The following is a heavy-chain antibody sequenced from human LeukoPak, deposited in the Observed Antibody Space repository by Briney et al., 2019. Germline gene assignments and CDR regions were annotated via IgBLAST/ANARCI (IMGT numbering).Heavy chain of an antibody. CDR2: INPNSGDT. Sequence: ASVKVSCKASGYTFTGYYMHWVRQAPGQGLGWMGRINPNSGDTNYAQKFQGRVTMTRDTSISTAYMELSRLRSDDTAVYYCARTSHYDILTGYLVYYFDYWGQGTLVTVSS. CDR1: GYTFTGYY. J-gene: IGHJ4*02. CDR3: ARTSHYDILTGYLVYYFDY. V-gene: IGHV1-2*06. D-gene: IGHD3-9*01.